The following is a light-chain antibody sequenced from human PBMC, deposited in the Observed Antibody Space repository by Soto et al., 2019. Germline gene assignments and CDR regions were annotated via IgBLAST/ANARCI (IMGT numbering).Light chain of an antibody. CDR2: TLS. J-gene: IGKJ1*01. Sequence: DIVMTQTPLSLPVTTGEPASISCRSSQSLLDSDDGNTYLDWYLQKPGQPPQRLIYTLSDHASGVPGRVSGSGSGSDFTMKISRVEAADVGVYYCMQRIEFPWTFGKGTKVDI. CDR1: QSLLDSDDGNTY. CDR3: MQRIEFPWT. V-gene: IGKV2-40*01.